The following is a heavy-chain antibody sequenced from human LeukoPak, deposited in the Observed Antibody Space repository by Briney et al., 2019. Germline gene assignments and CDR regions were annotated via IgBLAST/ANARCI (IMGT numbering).Heavy chain of an antibody. CDR3: ARDGFRHCSSTSCSISDY. Sequence: GGSLRLSCAVSGFTSGFTFSSRWMHWVRQAPGKGLVWVSLVKTDGSTNYADSVKGRFTVSRDNAKNTLYLQMNNLRVEDTAVYYCARDGFRHCSSTSCSISDYWGQGTLVTVSS. CDR1: GFTFSSRW. V-gene: IGHV3-74*01. CDR2: VKTDGST. D-gene: IGHD2-2*01. J-gene: IGHJ4*02.